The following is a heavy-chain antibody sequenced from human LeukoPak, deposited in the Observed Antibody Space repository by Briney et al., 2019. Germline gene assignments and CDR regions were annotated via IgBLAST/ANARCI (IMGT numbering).Heavy chain of an antibody. V-gene: IGHV3-74*01. CDR1: GFTFSSYW. D-gene: IGHD1-26*01. J-gene: IGHJ4*02. CDR3: ARVQLGVGADG. CDR2: INSDGSFT. Sequence: GGSLRLSCAASGFTFSSYWMLWVRQAPGKGLVWVSRINSDGSFTTYADSVKGRFTISRDNAKNMLYLQMNSLRAEDTAVYYCARVQLGVGADGWGQGTLVTVSS.